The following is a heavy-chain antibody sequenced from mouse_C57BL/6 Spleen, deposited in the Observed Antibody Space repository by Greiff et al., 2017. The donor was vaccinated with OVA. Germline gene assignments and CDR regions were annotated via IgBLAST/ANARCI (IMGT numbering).Heavy chain of an antibody. CDR2: INPNNGGT. D-gene: IGHD4-1*01. CDR1: GYTFTDYY. V-gene: IGHV1-26*01. J-gene: IGHJ2*01. CDR3: ASGSHYYFDY. Sequence: VQLQQSGPELVKPGASVKISCKASGYTFTDYYMNWVKQSHGKSLEWIGDINPNNGGTSYNQKFKGKATLTVDKSSSTAYMELRSLTSEDSAVYYCASGSHYYFDYWGQGTTLTVSS.